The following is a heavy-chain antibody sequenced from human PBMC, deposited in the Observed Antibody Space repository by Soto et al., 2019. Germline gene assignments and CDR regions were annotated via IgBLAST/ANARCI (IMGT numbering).Heavy chain of an antibody. CDR1: GFTFSSYA. J-gene: IGHJ6*02. CDR2: ISYDGSNK. CDR3: ARDLGGNYALYYYYGMDV. V-gene: IGHV3-30-3*01. D-gene: IGHD4-4*01. Sequence: SLRLSCAASGFTFSSYAMHWVRQAPGKGLEWVAVISYDGSNKYYADSVKGRFTISRDNSKNTLYLQMNSLRAEDTAVYYCARDLGGNYALYYYYGMDVWGQGTTVTVPS.